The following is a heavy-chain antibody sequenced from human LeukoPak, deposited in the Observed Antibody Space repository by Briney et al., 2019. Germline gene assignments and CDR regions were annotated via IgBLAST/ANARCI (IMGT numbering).Heavy chain of an antibody. CDR3: AKDRLLNCRGDCYIFDY. J-gene: IGHJ4*02. D-gene: IGHD2-21*02. CDR1: GFTFSDFA. CDR2: ISGSGDST. Sequence: GGSLRLSCAAYGFTFSDFAMIWVRQSPGKKGLEWVSSISGSGDSTFYADSVEGRFSISRDNSKNTLYLQVNGLRTEDTAVYYCAKDRLLNCRGDCYIFDYWGQGTVVTVSS. V-gene: IGHV3-23*01.